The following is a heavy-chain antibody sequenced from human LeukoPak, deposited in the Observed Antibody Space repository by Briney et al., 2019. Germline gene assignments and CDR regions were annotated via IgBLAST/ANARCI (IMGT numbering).Heavy chain of an antibody. CDR3: ARSIAAAGPNFGY. V-gene: IGHV4-59*01. CDR2: IYYSGGT. Sequence: SETLSLTCTVSGGSISSYYWSWIRQPPGKGLEWIGYIYYSGGTNYNPSLKSRVTISVDTSKNQFSLKLSSVTAADTAVCYCARSIAAAGPNFGYWGQGTLVTVSS. CDR1: GGSISSYY. J-gene: IGHJ4*02. D-gene: IGHD6-13*01.